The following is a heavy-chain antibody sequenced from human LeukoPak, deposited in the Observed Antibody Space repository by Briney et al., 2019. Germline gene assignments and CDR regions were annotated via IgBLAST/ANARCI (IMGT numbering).Heavy chain of an antibody. J-gene: IGHJ3*02. CDR3: ARDGVGATKDAFDI. CDR1: GFTFSSYG. V-gene: IGHV3-33*01. CDR2: IWYDGSNK. Sequence: PGGSLRLSCAASGFTFSSYGMHWVRQAPCKGLEWVAVIWYDGSNKYYADSVKGRFTISRDNSKNTLYLQMNSLRAEDTAVYYCARDGVGATKDAFDIWGQGTMVTVSS. D-gene: IGHD1-26*01.